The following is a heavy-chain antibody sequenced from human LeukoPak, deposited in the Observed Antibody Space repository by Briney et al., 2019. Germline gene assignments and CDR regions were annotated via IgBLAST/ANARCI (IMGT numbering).Heavy chain of an antibody. Sequence: GGSLRLSCAASGFTFSSYWIHWVRQAPGKGLVWVSRINSDGSSTSYADSVKGRFTISRDNAKNTLYLQMNSLRAEDTAVYYCARDPSPAYGDYVHYYYYGMDVWGQGTTVTVSS. CDR3: ARDPSPAYGDYVHYYYYGMDV. CDR2: INSDGSST. J-gene: IGHJ6*02. V-gene: IGHV3-74*01. D-gene: IGHD4-17*01. CDR1: GFTFSSYW.